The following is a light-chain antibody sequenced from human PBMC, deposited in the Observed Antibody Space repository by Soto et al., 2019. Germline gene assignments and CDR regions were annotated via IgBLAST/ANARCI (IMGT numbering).Light chain of an antibody. Sequence: QSALTQPASVSGSPGQSITISCTGTSSDVGYDNYVSWFQQHPGKAPKLMIYEVSRRPSGVSNRFSGSKSANTASLTISGLQAEDEADYYCSSSTGYSTVVFGGGTKLTVL. CDR3: SSSTGYSTVV. V-gene: IGLV2-14*01. J-gene: IGLJ2*01. CDR1: SSDVGYDNY. CDR2: EVS.